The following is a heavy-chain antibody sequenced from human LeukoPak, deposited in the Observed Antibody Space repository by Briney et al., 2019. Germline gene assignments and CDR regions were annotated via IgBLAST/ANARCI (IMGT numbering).Heavy chain of an antibody. CDR3: AKDRSSINDVCHGDFDY. J-gene: IGHJ4*02. D-gene: IGHD2-8*01. CDR1: GFTFSSYA. V-gene: IGHV3-23*01. CDR2: ISGSGGST. Sequence: GGSLRLSCAACGFTFSSYAVSWVRQAPGKGLEWVSTISGSGGSTYYADSVKGRFTISRDNSKNTVYLQMNSLRAEDTAVYYCAKDRSSINDVCHGDFDYWGQGTLVTVSS.